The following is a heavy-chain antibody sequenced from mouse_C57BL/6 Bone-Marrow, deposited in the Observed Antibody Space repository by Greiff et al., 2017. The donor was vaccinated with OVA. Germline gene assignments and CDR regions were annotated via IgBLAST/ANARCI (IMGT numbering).Heavy chain of an antibody. V-gene: IGHV1-85*01. CDR2: IYPRDGST. CDR3: ARPWWGYFDV. Sequence: QVQLQQSGPELVKPGASVKLSCKASGYTFTSYDINWVKQRPGQGLEWIGWIYPRDGSTTYNEKFKGKATLTVDTSSSTAYMELHSLTSEDSAVYFCARPWWGYFDVWGTGTTVTVSS. D-gene: IGHD1-1*02. CDR1: GYTFTSYD. J-gene: IGHJ1*03.